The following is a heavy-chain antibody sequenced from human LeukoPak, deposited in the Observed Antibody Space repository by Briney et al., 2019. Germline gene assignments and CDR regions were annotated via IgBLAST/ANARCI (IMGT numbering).Heavy chain of an antibody. V-gene: IGHV3-23*01. J-gene: IGHJ4*02. CDR3: AKALSGNLDDFDY. Sequence: GGSLRLSCAASGFTFSSYAMSWVRQAPGKGLKWVSAISGSGGGTYYADSVKGRFTISRDNSKNTLYLQMNSLRAEDTAVYYCAKALSGNLDDFDYWGQGTLVTVSS. CDR1: GFTFSSYA. D-gene: IGHD1-26*01. CDR2: ISGSGGGT.